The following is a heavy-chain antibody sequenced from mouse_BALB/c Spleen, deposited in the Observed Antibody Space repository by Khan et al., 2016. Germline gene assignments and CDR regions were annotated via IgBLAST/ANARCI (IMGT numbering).Heavy chain of an antibody. D-gene: IGHD2-3*01. CDR3: VRYDDYYMYFDV. CDR2: INSDGSAI. J-gene: IGHJ1*01. CDR1: GFTFSGFW. V-gene: IGHV11-2*02. Sequence: EVQLLETGGGLVQPGGSLGLSCAGSGFTFSGFWMSWVRQTPGKTLEWIGDINSDGSAINYAPSIKERSTICRDTDKSTLYLQMTNVRSEDTATSFSVRYDDYYMYFDVWGAGTTVTVSS.